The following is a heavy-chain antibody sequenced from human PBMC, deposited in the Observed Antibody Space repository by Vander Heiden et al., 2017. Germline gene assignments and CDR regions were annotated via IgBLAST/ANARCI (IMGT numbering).Heavy chain of an antibody. J-gene: IGHJ4*02. CDR2: ISGSGGST. CDR1: GFTFSSYA. V-gene: IGHV3-23*01. CDR3: AKGDDRVGSAGVDY. Sequence: EVQLLESGGGLVQPGGSLRLSYAASGFTFSSYAMSWVRQAPGKGLEWVSAISGSGGSTYYADSVKGRFTISRDNSKNTLYLQMNSLRAEDTAVYYCAKGDDRVGSAGVDYWGQGTLVTVSS. D-gene: IGHD1-26*01.